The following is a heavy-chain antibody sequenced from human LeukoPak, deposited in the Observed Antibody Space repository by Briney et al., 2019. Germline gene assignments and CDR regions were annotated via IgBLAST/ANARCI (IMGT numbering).Heavy chain of an antibody. V-gene: IGHV1-18*01. CDR1: GYTFTKFD. CDR3: ARSWGHSGMVDH. CDR2: ISGNNGST. Sequence: ASVKVSCKSSGYTFTKFDINWVRQAPGQGLEWTGWISGNNGSTEYAQKFQGRVTMTTDTSTSTAYTELRSLASDDTAVYYCARSWGHSGMVDHWGQGTLVTVSS. J-gene: IGHJ4*02. D-gene: IGHD3-10*01.